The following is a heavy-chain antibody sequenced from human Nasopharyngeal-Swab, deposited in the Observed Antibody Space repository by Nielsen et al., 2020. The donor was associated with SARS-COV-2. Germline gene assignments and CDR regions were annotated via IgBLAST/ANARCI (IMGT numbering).Heavy chain of an antibody. CDR3: ARVGVGATGVSWNYFDY. V-gene: IGHV3-30-3*01. Sequence: GESLKISCAASGFTFSSYAMHWVRQAPGKGPEWVAVISYDGSNKYYADSVKGRFTISRDNSKNTLYLQMNSLRAEDTAVYYCARVGVGATGVSWNYFDYWGQGTLVTVSS. CDR2: ISYDGSNK. CDR1: GFTFSSYA. D-gene: IGHD1-26*01. J-gene: IGHJ4*02.